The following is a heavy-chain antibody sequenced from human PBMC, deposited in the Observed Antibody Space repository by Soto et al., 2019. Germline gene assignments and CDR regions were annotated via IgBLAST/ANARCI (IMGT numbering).Heavy chain of an antibody. CDR3: ARHHYDSSGYYYSG. J-gene: IGHJ4*02. Sequence: SETLSLTCTVSGGSISSSSYYWGWIRQPPGKGLEWIGSIYYSGSTYYNPSLKTRVTISVDTSKNQFSLKLSSVTAADTAVYYCARHHYDSSGYYYSGWGQGTLVTVSS. CDR2: IYYSGST. V-gene: IGHV4-39*01. D-gene: IGHD3-22*01. CDR1: GGSISSSSYY.